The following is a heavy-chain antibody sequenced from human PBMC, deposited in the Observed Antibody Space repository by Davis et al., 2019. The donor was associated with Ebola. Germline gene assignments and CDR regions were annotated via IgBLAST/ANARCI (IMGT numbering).Heavy chain of an antibody. D-gene: IGHD5-18*01. CDR2: ISSSGSTI. CDR3: ARANGYSYGDGMDV. V-gene: IGHV3-11*04. Sequence: GESLKISCAASGFTFSDYYMSWIRQAPGKGLEWVSYISSSGSTIYYADSVKGRFTISRDNAKNSLYLQMNSLRAEDTAVYYCARANGYSYGDGMDVWGQGTTVTVSS. CDR1: GFTFSDYY. J-gene: IGHJ6*02.